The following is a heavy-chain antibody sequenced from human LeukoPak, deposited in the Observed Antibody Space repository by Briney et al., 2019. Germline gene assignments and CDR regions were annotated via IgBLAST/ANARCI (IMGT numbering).Heavy chain of an antibody. CDR3: ARDRVVVVPAAMRRGYYFDY. J-gene: IGHJ4*02. CDR1: GGSVSSGSYY. Sequence: SETLSLTCTVSGGSVSSGSYYWSWIRQPPGKGLEWIGYIYYSGSTNYNPSLKSRVTISVDTSKNQFSLKLSSVTAADTAVYYCARDRVVVVPAAMRRGYYFDYWGQGILVTVSS. CDR2: IYYSGST. V-gene: IGHV4-61*01. D-gene: IGHD2-2*01.